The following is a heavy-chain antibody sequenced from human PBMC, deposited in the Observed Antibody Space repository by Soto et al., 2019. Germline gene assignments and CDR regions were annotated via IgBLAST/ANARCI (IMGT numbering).Heavy chain of an antibody. V-gene: IGHV1-24*01. D-gene: IGHD3-10*01. Sequence: QVQLVQSGAEVKKPGASVKVSCKVSGYTLTELSMHWVRQAPGKGLEWMGGFDPEDGETIYAQKSQGRVTMTEATSTDTASMELSSLRSEDTAVYYCAAVGTDYYGSGSYFNWFDPWGQGTLVTVSS. CDR1: GYTLTELS. J-gene: IGHJ5*02. CDR2: FDPEDGET. CDR3: AAVGTDYYGSGSYFNWFDP.